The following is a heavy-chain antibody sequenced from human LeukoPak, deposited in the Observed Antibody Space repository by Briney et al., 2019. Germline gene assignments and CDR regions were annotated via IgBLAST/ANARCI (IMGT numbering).Heavy chain of an antibody. CDR3: ATSVDTAMAELDY. Sequence: ATVKISCKVSGYTFTDYYKHWVQQAPGKGLEWMGLVDPEDGETIYAEKFQGRVTITADTSTDTAYMELSSLRSEDTAVYYCATSVDTAMAELDYWGQGTLVTVSS. J-gene: IGHJ4*02. CDR2: VDPEDGET. CDR1: GYTFTDYY. V-gene: IGHV1-69-2*01. D-gene: IGHD5-18*01.